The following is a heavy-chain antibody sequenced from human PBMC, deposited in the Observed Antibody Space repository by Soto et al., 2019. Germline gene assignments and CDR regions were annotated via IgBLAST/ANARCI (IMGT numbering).Heavy chain of an antibody. V-gene: IGHV1-69*01. CDR1: GGNFRRYA. CDR3: VFGDCTSSSCSYYFYGLDV. CDR2: ILPIFGSP. Sequence: QLQLVQSGAEVKKPGSSVKVSCKASGGNFRRYAISWVRQAPGQGLEWMGGILPIFGSPSHAQKFRDRVTITADESTSTAYLELTSLTSEDTAIYYCVFGDCTSSSCSYYFYGLDVWGQWTTVTVSS. D-gene: IGHD2-2*01. J-gene: IGHJ6*02.